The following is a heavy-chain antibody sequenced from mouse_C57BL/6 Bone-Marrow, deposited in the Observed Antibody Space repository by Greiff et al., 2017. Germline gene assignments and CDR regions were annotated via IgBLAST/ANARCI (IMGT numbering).Heavy chain of an antibody. Sequence: VQLQQPGAELVMPGASVKLSCKASGYTFTSYWMHWVKQRPGQGLEWIGEIDPSDSYTNYDQKFKGKSTLTVDKSSSTAYMQLSSLTSEDSAVYYCARRIYFYAMDYWGQGTSVTVSS. CDR2: IDPSDSYT. CDR3: ARRIYFYAMDY. V-gene: IGHV1-69*01. J-gene: IGHJ4*01. CDR1: GYTFTSYW.